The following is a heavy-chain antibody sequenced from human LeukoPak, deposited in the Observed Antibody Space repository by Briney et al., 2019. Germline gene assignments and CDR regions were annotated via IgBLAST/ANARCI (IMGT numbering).Heavy chain of an antibody. D-gene: IGHD6-13*01. CDR1: GGSITDYY. CDR3: ARSTFSSNWNL. Sequence: SETLSLTCTVSGGSITDYYWSWIRPSSGKGLEWIGYMYYSGSAYYSPSLKTRVTISVDTSKNQFSLKLTSVTAADTAVYYCARSTFSSNWNLWGQGTLVTVSS. CDR2: MYYSGSA. J-gene: IGHJ4*02. V-gene: IGHV4-59*08.